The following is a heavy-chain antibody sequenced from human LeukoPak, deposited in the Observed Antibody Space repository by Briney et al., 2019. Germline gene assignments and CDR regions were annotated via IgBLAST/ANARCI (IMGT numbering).Heavy chain of an antibody. J-gene: IGHJ4*02. D-gene: IGHD3-16*01. V-gene: IGHV4-39*07. CDR2: IYYDETT. Sequence: SETLSLTCTVSGGSISGSRYYWGWVRQPPGKGLEWIGSIYYDETTYYNPSLKSRVTISVKTSRNQFSLKLSSVTAVDTAMYYCARDGAPLLALGDYYFDQWGQGTLVTVSS. CDR3: ARDGAPLLALGDYYFDQ. CDR1: GGSISGSRYY.